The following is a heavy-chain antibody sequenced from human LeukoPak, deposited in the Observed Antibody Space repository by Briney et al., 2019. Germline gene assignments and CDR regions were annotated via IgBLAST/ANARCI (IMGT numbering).Heavy chain of an antibody. V-gene: IGHV4-39*07. CDR1: GGSISSSGYY. Sequence: PSETLSLTCTVSGGSISSSGYYWGWIRQPPGKCLEWIGSIDFRGNTYYIPSLMCRLTISADTAKNQFSLKLSSVTAADTAVYYCARDKGHFDVDYWGQGTLVTVSS. CDR2: IDFRGNT. J-gene: IGHJ4*02. D-gene: IGHD3-9*01. CDR3: ARDKGHFDVDY.